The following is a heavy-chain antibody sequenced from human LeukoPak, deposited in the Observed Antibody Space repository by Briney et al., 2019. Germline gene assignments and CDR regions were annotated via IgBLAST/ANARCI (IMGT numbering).Heavy chain of an antibody. J-gene: IGHJ4*02. CDR1: GGSISRDY. D-gene: IGHD2-15*01. CDR2: IYKGA. CDR3: AGIYYSGGSLRQAY. V-gene: IGHV4-59*01. Sequence: PSETLSLTCTVSGGSISRDYWSWVRQPPGKGLEWLGYIYKGATYNRSLNSRVTISVDTSNSQFSLKLSSVTAADTAIYFCAGIYYSGGSLRQAYWGQGILVTVSS.